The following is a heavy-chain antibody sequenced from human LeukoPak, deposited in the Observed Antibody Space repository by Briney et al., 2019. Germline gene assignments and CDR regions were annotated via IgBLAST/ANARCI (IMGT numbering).Heavy chain of an antibody. Sequence: GGSLRLSCAASGFTFSSYEMNWVRQAPGKGLEWVSYISSSGSTIYYADSVKGRFTISRDNAKNSLYLQMNSLRAEDTAVYYCAREVRGRGSYYGYYYYSMDVWGQGTTVTVSS. D-gene: IGHD1-26*01. V-gene: IGHV3-48*03. CDR1: GFTFSSYE. CDR2: ISSSGSTI. CDR3: AREVRGRGSYYGYYYYSMDV. J-gene: IGHJ6*02.